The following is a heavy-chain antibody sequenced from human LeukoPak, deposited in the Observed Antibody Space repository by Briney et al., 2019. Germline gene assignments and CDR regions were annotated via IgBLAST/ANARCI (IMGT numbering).Heavy chain of an antibody. V-gene: IGHV3-33*01. D-gene: IGHD2-2*01. Sequence: GGSLRLSCAASGFTFSTYAMHWVRQAPGKGLEWVAIIWYDGRNKYYADSVKGRFTISRDNSKNTLYLQMNSLRAEDTAVYYCARYCSSSTCPRGDFWSRGTMVTVSS. CDR3: ARYCSSSTCPRGDF. CDR1: GFTFSTYA. J-gene: IGHJ3*01. CDR2: IWYDGRNK.